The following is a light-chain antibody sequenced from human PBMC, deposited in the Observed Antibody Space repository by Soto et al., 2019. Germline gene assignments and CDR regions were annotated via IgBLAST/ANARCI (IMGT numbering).Light chain of an antibody. CDR3: QQRNNWPPIT. CDR1: QSFSSY. V-gene: IGKV3-11*01. CDR2: DAS. Sequence: EIVLTQSPATLSLSPGERATLSCRASQSFSSYLAWYQQKPGQAPRLLIYDASNRATGVPARFSGSGSGTDFTLTISSLEPEDFALYYCQQRNNWPPITFGQGTRLEI. J-gene: IGKJ5*01.